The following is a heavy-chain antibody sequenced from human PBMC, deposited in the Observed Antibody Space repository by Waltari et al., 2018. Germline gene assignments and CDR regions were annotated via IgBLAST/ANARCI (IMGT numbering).Heavy chain of an antibody. Sequence: QLQLQESGPGLVKPSETLSLTCTVSGGSIRSSSYYWGWIRQPPGKGLEWIGSIYYSGSTYYNPSLKSRVTISVDTSKNQFSLKLSSVTAADTAVYYCARTPTVAGTDYWGQGTLVTVSS. J-gene: IGHJ4*02. CDR3: ARTPTVAGTDY. CDR1: GGSIRSSSYY. CDR2: IYYSGST. V-gene: IGHV4-39*07. D-gene: IGHD6-19*01.